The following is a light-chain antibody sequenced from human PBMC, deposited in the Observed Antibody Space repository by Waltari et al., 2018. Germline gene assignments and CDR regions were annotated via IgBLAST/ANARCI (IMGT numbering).Light chain of an antibody. V-gene: IGKV3-20*01. CDR2: GGS. CDR3: QVYGDLRDT. J-gene: IGKJ2*01. CDR1: QSVSRTY. Sequence: EIILTQSPGTLSLSPGERATLSCRASQSVSRTYVGWYQQKSGQAPRLVIYGGSSRATGIPDRFSGSASGTDFTLTISRLEPEDVAVYFCQVYGDLRDTFGQGTKLEIK.